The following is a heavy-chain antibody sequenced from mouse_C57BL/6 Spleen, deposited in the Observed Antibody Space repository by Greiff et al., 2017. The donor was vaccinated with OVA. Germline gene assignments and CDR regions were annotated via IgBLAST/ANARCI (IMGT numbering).Heavy chain of an antibody. CDR1: GYTFTDYE. V-gene: IGHV1-15*01. D-gene: IGHD2-4*01. Sequence: QVQLKQSGAELVRPGASVTLSCKASGYTFTDYEMHWVKQTPVHGLEWIGAIDPETGGTAYNQKFKGKAILTADKSSSTAYMELLSLTSEDSAVYYCTRCRDYDGAWFAYWGQGTLVTVSA. CDR3: TRCRDYDGAWFAY. J-gene: IGHJ3*01. CDR2: IDPETGGT.